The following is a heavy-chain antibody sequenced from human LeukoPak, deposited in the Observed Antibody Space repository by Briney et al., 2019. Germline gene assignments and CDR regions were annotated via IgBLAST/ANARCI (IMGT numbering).Heavy chain of an antibody. J-gene: IGHJ4*02. Sequence: KTGGSLRLSCAASGFTFSDNYMSWIRQAPGKGLEWVSYISSSGSIYYADSVKGRFTISRDNAKNSLYLQMNSLRAEDTAVYYCAREGVVIVGANDCWGQGTLVTVSS. CDR1: GFTFSDNY. CDR2: ISSSGSI. CDR3: AREGVVIVGANDC. D-gene: IGHD1-26*01. V-gene: IGHV3-11*04.